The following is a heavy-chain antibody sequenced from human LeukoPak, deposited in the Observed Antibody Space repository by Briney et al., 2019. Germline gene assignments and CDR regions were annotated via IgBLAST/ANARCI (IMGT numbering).Heavy chain of an antibody. D-gene: IGHD6-13*01. Sequence: GRSLRLSCAASGFTFSSYAMHWVRQAPGKGLEWVAVISYDGSNKYYADSVKGRFTISRDKSNNTLYLQMNSLRAEDTAVYYCAKGRGSSWYSIDYWGQGTLVTVSS. CDR2: ISYDGSNK. CDR1: GFTFSSYA. J-gene: IGHJ4*02. CDR3: AKGRGSSWYSIDY. V-gene: IGHV3-30*04.